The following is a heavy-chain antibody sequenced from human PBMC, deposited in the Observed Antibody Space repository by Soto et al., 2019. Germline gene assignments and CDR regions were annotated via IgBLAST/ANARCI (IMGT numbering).Heavy chain of an antibody. Sequence: LRLSCTASGFTFSDSWMTWVRQAPGKGLEWVARIKPDESEKKYADSVKGRFSISRDNAKNSMYLQMDSLRGEDTAVYYCVRGGSNYASWGQGTLVTVSS. CDR3: VRGGSNYAS. J-gene: IGHJ5*02. V-gene: IGHV3-7*01. CDR2: IKPDESEK. CDR1: GFTFSDSW. D-gene: IGHD4-4*01.